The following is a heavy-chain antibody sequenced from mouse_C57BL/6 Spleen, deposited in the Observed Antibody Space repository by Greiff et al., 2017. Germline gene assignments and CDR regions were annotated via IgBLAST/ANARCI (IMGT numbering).Heavy chain of an antibody. D-gene: IGHD2-1*01. V-gene: IGHV5-12*01. Sequence: EVKLVESGGGLVQPGGSLKLSCAASGFTFSDYYMYWVRQTPEKRLEWVAYISNGGGSTYYPDTVKGRFTISRDNAKNTLYLQMSRLKSEDTAMYYWARQYYGNLYYFDYWGQGTTLTVSS. CDR3: ARQYYGNLYYFDY. J-gene: IGHJ2*01. CDR1: GFTFSDYY. CDR2: ISNGGGST.